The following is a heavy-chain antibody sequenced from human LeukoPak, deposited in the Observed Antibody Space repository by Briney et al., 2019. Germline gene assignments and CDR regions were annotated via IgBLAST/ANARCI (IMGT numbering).Heavy chain of an antibody. CDR2: INWNGGST. J-gene: IGHJ3*02. Sequence: GGSLRLSCAASGFTFSSYGMHWVRQAPGKGLEWVSGINWNGGSTGSADSVKGRFTISRDNAKNSLYLQMNSLRAEDTALYYCARDQRGYYDSSGYSQGSTVHDAFDIWGQGTMVTVSS. CDR1: GFTFSSYG. D-gene: IGHD3-22*01. V-gene: IGHV3-20*04. CDR3: ARDQRGYYDSSGYSQGSTVHDAFDI.